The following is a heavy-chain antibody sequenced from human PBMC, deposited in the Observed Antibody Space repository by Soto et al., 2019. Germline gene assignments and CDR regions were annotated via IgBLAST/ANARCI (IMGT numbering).Heavy chain of an antibody. Sequence: QVQLVESGGGVVQPGRSLRLSCAASGFTFSSYGMHWVRQAPGKGLEWVAVIWYDGSNKYYADSVKGRFTISRDNSKNTLYLQMNSLRAEDTAVHYCAREVSSSWYYYGMDVWGQGTTVTVSS. J-gene: IGHJ6*02. CDR2: IWYDGSNK. D-gene: IGHD6-13*01. V-gene: IGHV3-33*01. CDR3: AREVSSSWYYYGMDV. CDR1: GFTFSSYG.